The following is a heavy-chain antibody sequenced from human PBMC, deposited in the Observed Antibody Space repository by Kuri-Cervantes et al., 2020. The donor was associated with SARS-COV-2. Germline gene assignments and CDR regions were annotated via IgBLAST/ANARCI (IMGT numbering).Heavy chain of an antibody. CDR3: ARGVHEQLYDSSGYYSAEYFQH. Sequence: SVKVSCKASGGTFSSYAISWVRQAPGQGLEWMGGIIPIFGTANYAQKFQGRVTITTDESTSTAYMELSSLRSEDTAVYYCARGVHEQLYDSSGYYSAEYFQHWGQGTLVTVSS. J-gene: IGHJ1*01. D-gene: IGHD3-22*01. CDR1: GGTFSSYA. CDR2: IIPIFGTA. V-gene: IGHV1-69*05.